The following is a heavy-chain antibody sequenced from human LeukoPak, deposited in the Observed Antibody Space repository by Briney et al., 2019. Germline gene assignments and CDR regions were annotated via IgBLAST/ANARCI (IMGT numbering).Heavy chain of an antibody. CDR2: IYHSGST. V-gene: IGHV4-34*01. J-gene: IGHJ4*02. D-gene: IGHD5-18*01. CDR1: GGSFSGYY. CDR3: VGTAMNFVDY. Sequence: PSETLSLTCAVYGGSFSGYYWSWIRQPPGKGLEWIGEIYHSGSTNYNPSLKSRVTISVDKSKNQFSLKLSSATAADTAVYHCVGTAMNFVDYWGQGTLVTVSS.